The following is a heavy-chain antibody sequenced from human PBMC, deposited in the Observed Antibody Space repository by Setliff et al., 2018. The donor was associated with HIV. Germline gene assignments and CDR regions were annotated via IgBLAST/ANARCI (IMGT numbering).Heavy chain of an antibody. V-gene: IGHV4-4*09. Sequence: SETLSLTCTVSGGSISSYYWSWLRQPPGKGLEWIGYIYTSGSTNYNPSHKSRVTISVDTSKNQFSLKLSSVTAADTAVYYCARGLSFYDPGGFDYWGQGTQVTVSS. CDR1: GGSISSYY. CDR2: IYTSGST. CDR3: ARGLSFYDPGGFDY. J-gene: IGHJ4*02. D-gene: IGHD3-22*01.